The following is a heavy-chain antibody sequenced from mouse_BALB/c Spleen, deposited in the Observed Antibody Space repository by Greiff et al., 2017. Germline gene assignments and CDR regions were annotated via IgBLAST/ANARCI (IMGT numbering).Heavy chain of an antibody. V-gene: IGHV3-6*02. CDR1: GYSITSGYY. CDR2: ISYDGSN. Sequence: VQLQQSGPGLVKPSQSLSLTCSVTGYSITSGYYWNWIRQFPGNKLEWMGYISYDGSNNYNPSLKNRISITRDTSKNQFFLKLNSVTTEDTATYYCAREGGAWFAYWGQGTLVTVSA. CDR3: AREGGAWFAY. J-gene: IGHJ3*01.